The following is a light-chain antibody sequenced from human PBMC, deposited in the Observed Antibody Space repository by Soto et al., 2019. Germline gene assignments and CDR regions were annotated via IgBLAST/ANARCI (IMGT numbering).Light chain of an antibody. Sequence: EIVLTQSPGTLSLSPGERATLSCRASQSVSSSYLAWYQQKPGQAHRLLIYGASTRATGIQARFSGSGSGTEFTLTTRSLQSEDFAVYYCKQYNDWPRTFGQGTKVDIK. V-gene: IGKV3-15*01. J-gene: IGKJ1*01. CDR3: KQYNDWPRT. CDR2: GAS. CDR1: QSVSSSY.